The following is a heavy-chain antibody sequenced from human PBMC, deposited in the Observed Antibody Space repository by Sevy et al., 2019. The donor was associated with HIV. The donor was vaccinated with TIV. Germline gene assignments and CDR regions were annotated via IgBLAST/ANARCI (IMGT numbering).Heavy chain of an antibody. CDR3: ARGGYYYDNAAYYALDS. CDR1: GFTFSNYA. Sequence: GGSLRLSCAATGFTFSNYAMHWVRQAPGKGMEWVAIIWSDGAYQYHGDSVKGRFTISRDNSKITLYLQMNNVRVEETALYYCARGGYYYDNAAYYALDSWGQGTLVTVSS. J-gene: IGHJ4*02. V-gene: IGHV3-33*01. D-gene: IGHD3-22*01. CDR2: IWSDGAYQ.